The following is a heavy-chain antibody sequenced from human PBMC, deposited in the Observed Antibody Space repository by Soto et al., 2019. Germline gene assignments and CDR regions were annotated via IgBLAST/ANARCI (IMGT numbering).Heavy chain of an antibody. J-gene: IGHJ6*03. D-gene: IGHD5-12*01. CDR2: IYHRESA. CDR3: ARLSSGYFKYMDG. V-gene: IGHV4-59*08. CDR1: GGSISSYY. Sequence: SETLSLTCTVSGGSISSYYWSWFRQPPGKGLEWIGYIYHRESANYNPSLRSRLTISVDTSKNQFSLKVSSVTAADTAVYYCARLSSGYFKYMDGWGKGTTVTVSS.